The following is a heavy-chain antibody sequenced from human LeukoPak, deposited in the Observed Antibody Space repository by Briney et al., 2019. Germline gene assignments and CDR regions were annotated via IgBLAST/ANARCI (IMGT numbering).Heavy chain of an antibody. CDR3: ARDHRPTINGWSPY. V-gene: IGHV1-2*02. CDR2: VNSNDGGT. Sequence: GASVKVSCKASGIPFSGYYMHWVRQAPGQGLLWMGWVNSNDGGTNYAQKFQGRVTMTRDTSISTAYMELSRLRSDDTAVYYCARDHRPTINGWSPYWGQGTLVTVSS. CDR1: GIPFSGYY. D-gene: IGHD6-19*01. J-gene: IGHJ4*02.